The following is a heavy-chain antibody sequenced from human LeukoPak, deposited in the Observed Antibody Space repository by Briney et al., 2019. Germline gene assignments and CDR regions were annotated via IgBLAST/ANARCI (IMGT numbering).Heavy chain of an antibody. J-gene: IGHJ4*02. D-gene: IGHD2-2*01. CDR1: GGSISSSRHY. CDR2: MYYSGGT. Sequence: SETLSLTCTVSGGSISSSRHYWGWIRQPPGKGLEWIGSMYYSGGTYYNPSLKSRVTISIETSKNQFSLKLNSVTAADTAVYYCARLVRYCSTDTCYPFDYWGQGTLVTVSS. CDR3: ARLVRYCSTDTCYPFDY. V-gene: IGHV4-39*01.